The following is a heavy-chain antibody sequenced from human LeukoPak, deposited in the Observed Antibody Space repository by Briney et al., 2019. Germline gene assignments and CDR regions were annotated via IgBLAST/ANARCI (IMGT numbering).Heavy chain of an antibody. Sequence: PSETLSLTCTVSGASTRSYYWSWLRQPPGKGLEWIGYMHYSGSTNYNPSLKSRVTISLDTSKNQFSLKLSSVTAADTAVYYCARVLTTATSNWFDPWGQGTLVTVSS. D-gene: IGHD4-17*01. CDR1: GASTRSYY. J-gene: IGHJ5*02. V-gene: IGHV4-59*01. CDR2: MHYSGST. CDR3: ARVLTTATSNWFDP.